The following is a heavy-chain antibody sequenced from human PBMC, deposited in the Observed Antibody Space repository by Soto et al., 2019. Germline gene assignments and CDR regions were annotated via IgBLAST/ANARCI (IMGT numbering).Heavy chain of an antibody. CDR1: GFSFSDYY. CDR3: ARDGAVAGADSIDP. D-gene: IGHD6-19*01. J-gene: IGHJ5*02. V-gene: IGHV3-11*01. CDR2: ISTSGSTL. Sequence: QVLLVESGGGLVKPGGSLRLSCAASGFSFSDYYMSWIRQAPGKGLEWISYISTSGSTLYYADSVKCRFTISRDNAKNSLYLQMNSLRVEDTAVYYCARDGAVAGADSIDPWGQGPPVTVAS.